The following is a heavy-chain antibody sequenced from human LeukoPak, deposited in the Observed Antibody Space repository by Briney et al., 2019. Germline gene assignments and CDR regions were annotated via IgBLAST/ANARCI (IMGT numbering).Heavy chain of an antibody. CDR1: GFTFNSYG. CDR2: IRFDGSNN. D-gene: IGHD4-17*01. Sequence: GGSLRLSCAASGFTFNSYGIHWVRQAPGKGLEWVAFIRFDGSNNYYADSVKGRFTISRDNSKNTLYLQMNSLRAEDTAVYYCARDGHDYGDSTYYYYYMDVWGKGTTVTVSS. V-gene: IGHV3-30*02. CDR3: ARDGHDYGDSTYYYYYMDV. J-gene: IGHJ6*03.